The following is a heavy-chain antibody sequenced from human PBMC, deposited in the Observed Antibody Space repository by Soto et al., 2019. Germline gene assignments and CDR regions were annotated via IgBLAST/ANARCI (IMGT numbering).Heavy chain of an antibody. CDR2: IYYSGST. V-gene: IGHV4-39*01. D-gene: IGHD3-22*01. J-gene: IGHJ6*02. CDR1: GGSISSSSYY. Sequence: KTSETLSLTCTVSGGSISSSSYYWGWIRQPPGKGLEWIGSIYYSGSTYYNPSLKSRVTISVDTSKNQFSLKLSSVTAADTAVYYCAVLRAIVVVGYYYYYGMDVWGQGTTVTVSS. CDR3: AVLRAIVVVGYYYYYGMDV.